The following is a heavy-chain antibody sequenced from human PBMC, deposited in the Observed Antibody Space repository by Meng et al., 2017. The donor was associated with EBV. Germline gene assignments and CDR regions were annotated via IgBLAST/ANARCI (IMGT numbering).Heavy chain of an antibody. V-gene: IGHV1-2*06. Sequence: QAQLVLSVAEVKKAGASVKVSCKASGYTFTGYYMHWVRQAPGQGLEWMGRINPNSGGTNYAQKFQGRVTMTRDTSISTAYMELSRLRSDDTAVYYCARVGIAVAGTGDYWGQGTLVTVSS. CDR1: GYTFTGYY. CDR3: ARVGIAVAGTGDY. D-gene: IGHD6-19*01. J-gene: IGHJ4*02. CDR2: INPNSGGT.